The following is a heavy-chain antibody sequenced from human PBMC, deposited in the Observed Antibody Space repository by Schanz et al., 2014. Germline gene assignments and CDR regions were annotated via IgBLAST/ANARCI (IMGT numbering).Heavy chain of an antibody. CDR2: INPNGGGT. J-gene: IGHJ2*01. D-gene: IGHD6-6*01. V-gene: IGHV1-2*02. CDR3: ASAGQGFEYSSLSPIWYFDL. CDR1: GYTFTGYS. Sequence: QVQLVQSGAEVKKPGASVKVSCKASGYTFTGYSMHWVRQAPGQGLEWMGWINPNGGGTNYAQKFQGRVTMTRDTSMSTDYMELSRLRSDDTAVYYCASAGQGFEYSSLSPIWYFDLWGRGTLVTVSS.